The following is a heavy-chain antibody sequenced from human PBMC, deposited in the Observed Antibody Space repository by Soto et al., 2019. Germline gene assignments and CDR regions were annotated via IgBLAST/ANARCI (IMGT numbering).Heavy chain of an antibody. Sequence: GEYLKISCEGSGYSFNNYWIAWVRQMPGKGLEWMGITFPGGSDTVYSPSFQGQVTISVDRSINTAYLQRSGLKASDTAMDYCATQICLHGVSRYFDCGSHGNMVTVSS. D-gene: IGHD3-9*01. V-gene: IGHV5-51*01. CDR2: TFPGGSDT. CDR1: GYSFNNYW. CDR3: ATQICLHGVSRYFDC. J-gene: IGHJ4*01.